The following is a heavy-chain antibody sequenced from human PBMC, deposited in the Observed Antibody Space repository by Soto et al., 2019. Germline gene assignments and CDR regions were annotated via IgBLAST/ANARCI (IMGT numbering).Heavy chain of an antibody. CDR3: ASNSLQFFRP. J-gene: IGHJ5*02. CDR2: TYYRSKWYN. D-gene: IGHD3-3*01. V-gene: IGHV6-1*01. Sequence: SQTLSLTCAISGDSVSSNSAAWNWIRQSPSRGLEWLGRTYYRSKWYNDYTVSVKSRITINPDTSKNQFSLQLNSVTPENTAVNYCASNSLQFFRPWGQGTPVTVS. CDR1: GDSVSSNSAA.